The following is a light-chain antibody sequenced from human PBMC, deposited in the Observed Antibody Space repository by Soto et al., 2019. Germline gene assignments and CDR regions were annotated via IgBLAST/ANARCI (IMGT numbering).Light chain of an antibody. Sequence: EIVLTQSPGTLSLSPGERATLSCRASQSVSSSYLAWYQQKPGQAPRLLIYGASSRATGIPDRFSGSGSGTVFTLTISRLEPEDFAVYYCQQYGSSPPYTFGQGTKPEIK. V-gene: IGKV3-20*01. CDR3: QQYGSSPPYT. CDR2: GAS. CDR1: QSVSSSY. J-gene: IGKJ2*01.